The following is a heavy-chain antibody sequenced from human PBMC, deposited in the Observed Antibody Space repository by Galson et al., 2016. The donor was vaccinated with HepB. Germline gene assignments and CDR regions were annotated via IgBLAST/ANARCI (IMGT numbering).Heavy chain of an antibody. CDR2: IAYDGSNK. J-gene: IGHJ4*02. CDR1: GFTFSTYI. V-gene: IGHV3-30-3*01. CDR3: ARDLPGGISAEVLDY. Sequence: SLRLSCAASGFTFSTYIMHWVRQAPGKGLEWVALIAYDGSNKYYADSVKGRFTISRDNSKSALYLQMNSLRGEDTAVYYCARDLPGGISAEVLDYWGQGTLVTVSS. D-gene: IGHD4-23*01.